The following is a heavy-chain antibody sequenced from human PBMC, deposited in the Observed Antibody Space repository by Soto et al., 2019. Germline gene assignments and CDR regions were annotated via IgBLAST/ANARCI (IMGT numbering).Heavy chain of an antibody. Sequence: SETLSLTCAVYGGSFSGYYWSWIRQPPGKGLEWIGEINHSGSTNYNPSLKSRVTISVDTSKNQFSLKLSSVTAADTAVYYCARSPSTYDYIWGSYRSTRASRRFDYWGQGTLVTVSS. J-gene: IGHJ4*02. V-gene: IGHV4-34*01. CDR2: INHSGST. CDR3: ARSPSTYDYIWGSYRSTRASRRFDY. D-gene: IGHD3-16*02. CDR1: GGSFSGYY.